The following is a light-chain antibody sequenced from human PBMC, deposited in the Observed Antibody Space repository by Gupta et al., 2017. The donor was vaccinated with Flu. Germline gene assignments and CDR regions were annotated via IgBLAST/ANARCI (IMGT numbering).Light chain of an antibody. V-gene: IGLV10-54*04. CDR3: SACDSSLNEAV. CDR1: VNNVVNQA. Sequence: NVNNVVNQAATWVQQHQGHPPKVLSDKNNHRPSAISERFSASRSGNTASLTITGLQPEDDADYYCSACDSSLNEAVFGGGTKVTVL. J-gene: IGLJ3*02. CDR2: KNN.